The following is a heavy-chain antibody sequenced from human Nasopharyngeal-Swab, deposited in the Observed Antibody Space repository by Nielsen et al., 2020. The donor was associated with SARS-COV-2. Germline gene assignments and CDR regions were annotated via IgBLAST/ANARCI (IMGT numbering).Heavy chain of an antibody. J-gene: IGHJ5*02. CDR3: AREGYSSIWYGLNWFDP. CDR1: GFTFSSYW. D-gene: IGHD6-13*01. Sequence: LSLTCSASGFTFSSYWMSWVRQAPGKGLEWVANIKQDGSEKYYVDSVKGRFTISRDNAKNSLYLQMNSLRAEDTAVYYCAREGYSSIWYGLNWFDPWGQGTLVTVSS. CDR2: IKQDGSEK. V-gene: IGHV3-7*03.